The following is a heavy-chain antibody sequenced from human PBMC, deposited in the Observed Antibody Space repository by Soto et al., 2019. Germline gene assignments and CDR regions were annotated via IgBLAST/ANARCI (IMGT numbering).Heavy chain of an antibody. CDR2: IYSGGST. J-gene: IGHJ6*04. CDR1: GFTVSSNY. Sequence: GGSLRLSCAASGFTVSSNYMSWVRQAPGKGLEWVSVIYSGGSTYYADSVKGRFTISRDNSKNTLYLQMNSLRAEDTAVYYCARAGIQLWLRYYYYYGMDVGGKGTTVTVS. CDR3: ARAGIQLWLRYYYYYGMDV. V-gene: IGHV3-53*01. D-gene: IGHD5-18*01.